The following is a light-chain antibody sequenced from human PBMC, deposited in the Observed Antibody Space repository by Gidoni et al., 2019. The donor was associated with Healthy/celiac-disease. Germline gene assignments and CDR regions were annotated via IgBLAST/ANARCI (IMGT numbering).Light chain of an antibody. V-gene: IGLV1-44*01. J-gene: IGLJ2*01. CDR3: AAWDDSLNGYVV. CDR2: SNN. Sequence: HSVLTPPPSASGPPGQRVTISCSGSSSNIGSNPVNWYQQLPGTAPKLLIYSNNQRPSGVPDRFSGSKSGTSASLAISGRQSEDEADYYCAAWDDSLNGYVVFGGGTKLTVL. CDR1: SSNIGSNP.